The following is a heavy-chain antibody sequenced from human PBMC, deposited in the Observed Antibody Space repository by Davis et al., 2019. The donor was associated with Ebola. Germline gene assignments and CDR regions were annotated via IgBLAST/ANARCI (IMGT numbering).Heavy chain of an antibody. CDR3: AKLGCSTTSCYARDYYDYYGIDV. D-gene: IGHD2-2*01. V-gene: IGHV3-23*01. CDR2: MSGSGDYT. CDR1: GFTFGSDA. Sequence: GGSLRLSCAASGFTFGSDAVTWVRHAPGDGLYWVSTMSGSGDYTYHTDSVKGRFTISRDNSKNTVYLQMNSLRVEDTAVYYCAKLGCSTTSCYARDYYDYYGIDVWGQGTTVTVSS. J-gene: IGHJ6*02.